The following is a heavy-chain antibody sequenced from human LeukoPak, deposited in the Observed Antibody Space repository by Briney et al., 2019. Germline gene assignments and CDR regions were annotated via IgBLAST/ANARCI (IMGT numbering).Heavy chain of an antibody. Sequence: SETLSLTCAVYGGSFSGYYWSWIRQPPGKGLEWIGEINHSGSTNYNPSLKSRVTISVDTSKNQFSLKLSSVTAADTAVYYCASGAQARVMDDWGQGTLVTVSS. D-gene: IGHD3-16*01. CDR2: INHSGST. V-gene: IGHV4-34*01. J-gene: IGHJ4*02. CDR3: ASGAQARVMDD. CDR1: GGSFSGYY.